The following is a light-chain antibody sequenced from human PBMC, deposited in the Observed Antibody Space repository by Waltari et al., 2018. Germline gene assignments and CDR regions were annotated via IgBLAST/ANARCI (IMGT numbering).Light chain of an antibody. J-gene: IGLJ2*01. V-gene: IGLV1-47*01. CDR1: SSNIGSNF. CDR3: ATWDDSLSAVV. CDR2: RNN. Sequence: QSVLTQPPSASGTPGQRVTISCSGSSSNIGSNFVYWYQQLPGTAPKLLIERNNQRPSGVPDRFSGSKSGTSASLAISGLRSEDEADYYCATWDDSLSAVVFGGGTKLTVL.